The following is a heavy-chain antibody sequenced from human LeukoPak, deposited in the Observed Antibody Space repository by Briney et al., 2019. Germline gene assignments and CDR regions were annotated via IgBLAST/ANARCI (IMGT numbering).Heavy chain of an antibody. J-gene: IGHJ5*02. CDR1: GGSISSGDYY. V-gene: IGHV4-30-4*08. Sequence: SETLSLTCTVSGGSISSGDYYWSWIRQPPGKGLESFGYIYDSGSTYYNPSLKSRVTMSVDTSKNQFSLKLSSVTAADTAVYYCARDTMTGCSSTSCTTTWGQGTLVTVSS. D-gene: IGHD2-2*01. CDR3: ARDTMTGCSSTSCTTT. CDR2: IYDSGST.